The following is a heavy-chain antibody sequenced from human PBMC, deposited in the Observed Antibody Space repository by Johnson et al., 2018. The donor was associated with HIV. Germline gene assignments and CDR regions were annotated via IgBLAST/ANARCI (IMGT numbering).Heavy chain of an antibody. CDR1: GFTFDDYG. CDR3: AKDRSRLGAFDI. J-gene: IGHJ3*02. D-gene: IGHD2-15*01. CDR2: INWNGGST. V-gene: IGHV3-20*04. Sequence: VQLVESGGGVVRPGGSLRLPCAASGFTFDDYGMSWVRQAPGKGLEWVSGINWNGGSTYYADSVKGRFTISRDNYKNTLYLQMNSLSAEDRAVYYCAKDRSRLGAFDIWGQGTMVTVSS.